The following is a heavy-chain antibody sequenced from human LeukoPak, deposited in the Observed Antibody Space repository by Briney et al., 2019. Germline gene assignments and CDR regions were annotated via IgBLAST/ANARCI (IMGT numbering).Heavy chain of an antibody. CDR3: ARSNGNGFRGVMNMDV. D-gene: IGHD3-10*01. CDR2: IYTSGST. V-gene: IGHV4-4*07. Sequence: SETLSLTCTVSGGSISSHYWSWIRQPAGKGLEWIGRIYTSGSTNYNPSLKSRVTMSVDTSKNQFSLKLSSVTAADTAVYYCARSNGNGFRGVMNMDVWGKGTTVTISS. J-gene: IGHJ6*03. CDR1: GGSISSHY.